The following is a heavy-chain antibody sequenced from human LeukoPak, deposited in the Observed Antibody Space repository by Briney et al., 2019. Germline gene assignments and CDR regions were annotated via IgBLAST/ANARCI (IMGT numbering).Heavy chain of an antibody. V-gene: IGHV1-18*04. CDR1: GYTFTNYG. J-gene: IGHJ4*02. Sequence: GASVMVSCKASGYTFTNYGISWVRQAPGQGLEWMSWISANNGEIRYAQNFQGRVTMTTDTSTTTAYMELRSLRSDDTAVYYCARDPEVLGYGSGRDYFDYWGQGTLVTVSS. CDR3: ARDPEVLGYGSGRDYFDY. D-gene: IGHD3-10*01. CDR2: ISANNGEI.